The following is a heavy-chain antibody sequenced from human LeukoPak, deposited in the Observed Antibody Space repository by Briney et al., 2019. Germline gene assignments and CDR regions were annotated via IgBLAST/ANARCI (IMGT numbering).Heavy chain of an antibody. CDR1: GFTFSDHY. V-gene: IGHV3-72*01. D-gene: IGHD3/OR15-3a*01. CDR3: SRVRTGNNYYDY. J-gene: IGHJ4*02. CDR2: SRNKASSYTT. Sequence: PGGSLRLSCAVSGFTFSDHYMDWVRQAPGKGLEWVGGSRNKASSYTTEYAASVKGRFTVSRDDSKNSLYLQMNSLKTEDTAVYYCSRVRTGNNYYDYWGQGTLVTVSS.